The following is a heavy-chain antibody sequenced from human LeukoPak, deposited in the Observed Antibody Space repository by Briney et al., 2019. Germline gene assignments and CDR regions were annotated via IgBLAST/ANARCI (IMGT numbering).Heavy chain of an antibody. D-gene: IGHD3-22*01. CDR1: GFTFSSYG. J-gene: IGHJ4*02. CDR3: VRDRYDSSGYLY. Sequence: GGSLRLSCAASGFTFSSYGMHWVRQAPGKGLEWVAFIRYDGSNKYYADSVKGRFTISRDNSKNTLYLQMNSLRAEDTAVYYCVRDRYDSSGYLYWGQGTLVTVSS. V-gene: IGHV3-30*02. CDR2: IRYDGSNK.